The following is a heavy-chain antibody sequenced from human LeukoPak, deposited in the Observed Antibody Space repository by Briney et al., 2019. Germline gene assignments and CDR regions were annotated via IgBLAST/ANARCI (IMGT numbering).Heavy chain of an antibody. D-gene: IGHD3-10*01. CDR1: GFTFSSYA. Sequence: HPGGSLRLSCAASGFTFSSYAMHWVRQAPGKGLEWVAVISYDGSNKYYADSVKGRFTISRDNSKNTLYLQMNSLRAEDTAVYYCARDHSHQNTMVRGVVDYWGQGTLVTVSS. J-gene: IGHJ4*02. V-gene: IGHV3-30-3*01. CDR3: ARDHSHQNTMVRGVVDY. CDR2: ISYDGSNK.